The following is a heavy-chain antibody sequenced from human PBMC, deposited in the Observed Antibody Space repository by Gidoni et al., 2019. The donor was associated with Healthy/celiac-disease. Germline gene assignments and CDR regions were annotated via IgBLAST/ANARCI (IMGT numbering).Heavy chain of an antibody. Sequence: QVQLQQWGAGLLKPSETLSLTCAVYGGSFSGYYWIWIRQPPGKGLEWIGEINHSGSTNYNPSLKSRVTISVDTSKNQFSLKLSSVTAADTAVYYCARGRDLPDFVVVVAANGDMNWFDPWGQGTLVTVSS. CDR2: INHSGST. V-gene: IGHV4-34*01. J-gene: IGHJ5*02. CDR1: GGSFSGYY. D-gene: IGHD2-15*01. CDR3: ARGRDLPDFVVVVAANGDMNWFDP.